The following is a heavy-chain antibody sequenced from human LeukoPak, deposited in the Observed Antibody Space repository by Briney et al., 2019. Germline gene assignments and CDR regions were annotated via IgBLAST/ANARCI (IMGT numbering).Heavy chain of an antibody. J-gene: IGHJ4*02. CDR3: ARHGLGYSSSWYGDY. CDR2: IYPGDSDT. D-gene: IGHD6-13*01. V-gene: IGHV5-51*01. CDR1: GYSFTSYW. Sequence: GESLEISCKGSGYSFTSYWIGWARQLPGKGLGWMGIIYPGDSDTRYSPSFQGQVTISADKSISTAYLQWSSLKASDTAMYYCARHGLGYSSSWYGDYWGQGTLVTVSS.